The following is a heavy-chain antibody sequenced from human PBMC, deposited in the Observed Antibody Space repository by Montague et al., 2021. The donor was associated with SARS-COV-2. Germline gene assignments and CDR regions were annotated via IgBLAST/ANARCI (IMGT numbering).Heavy chain of an antibody. J-gene: IGHJ3*02. CDR2: IYYSGST. CDR3: ARRENSSGWFKPDAFDI. CDR1: GGSISSSSYY. D-gene: IGHD6-19*01. V-gene: IGHV4-39*01. Sequence: SETLSLTCTVSGGSISSSSYYWGWIRQPPGKGLGWIGSIYYSGSTYYNPSLKSRVTISVDTSRNQFSLKLSSVTAADTAVYYCARRENSSGWFKPDAFDIWGQGTMVTVSS.